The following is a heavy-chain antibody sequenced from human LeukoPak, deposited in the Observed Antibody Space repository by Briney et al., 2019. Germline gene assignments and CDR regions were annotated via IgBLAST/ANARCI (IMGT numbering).Heavy chain of an antibody. Sequence: HPGGSLRLSCAASGVTFSSDDMSWVRQAPGKGLEWVSAMSGSGGSTYYEDSVKGGFTISRDNSKNTLYLQMNSLRAEATAVYYCAKVPPAASDYWGQGTLVTASS. CDR1: GVTFSSDD. J-gene: IGHJ4*02. CDR3: AKVPPAASDY. D-gene: IGHD2-2*01. CDR2: MSGSGGST. V-gene: IGHV3-23*01.